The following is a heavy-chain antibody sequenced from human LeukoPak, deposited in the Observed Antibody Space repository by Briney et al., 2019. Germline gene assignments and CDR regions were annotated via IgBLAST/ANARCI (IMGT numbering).Heavy chain of an antibody. CDR1: GGTFSSYA. CDR2: IIPIFGTA. CDR3: ARVIKPRFLEWAHAFDI. D-gene: IGHD3-3*01. Sequence: SVKVSCKASGGTFSSYAISWVRQAPGQGLEWMGGIIPIFGTANYAQKFQGRVTITADESTSTAYMELSRLRSEDTAVYYCARVIKPRFLEWAHAFDIWGQGTMATVSS. J-gene: IGHJ3*02. V-gene: IGHV1-69*01.